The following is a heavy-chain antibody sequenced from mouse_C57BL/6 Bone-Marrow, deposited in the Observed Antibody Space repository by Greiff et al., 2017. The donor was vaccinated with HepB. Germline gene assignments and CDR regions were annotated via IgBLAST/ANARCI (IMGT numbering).Heavy chain of an antibody. CDR1: GYTFTDYN. CDR2: INPNNGGT. D-gene: IGHD2-4*01. V-gene: IGHV1-22*01. Sequence: EVQLQQSGPELVKPGASVKMSCKASGYTFTDYNMHWVKQSHGKSLEWIGYINPNNGGTSYNQKFKGKATLTVNKSSSTAYMELRSLTSEDSAVYYCAPSYYDYDEYAMDYWGQGTSVTVSS. J-gene: IGHJ4*01. CDR3: APSYYDYDEYAMDY.